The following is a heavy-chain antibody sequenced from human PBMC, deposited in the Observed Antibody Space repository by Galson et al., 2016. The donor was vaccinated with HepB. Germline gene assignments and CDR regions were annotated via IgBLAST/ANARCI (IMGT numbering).Heavy chain of an antibody. CDR2: IASSGGST. CDR3: ARQALAGPLLGGMDV. D-gene: IGHD6-19*01. V-gene: IGHV3-21*01. Sequence: SLRLSCAVSGFTFSSHSMNWVRQAPGKGLEWVSDIASSGGSTYYSDSVKGRFTISRDNANNSLYLQMNSLRVDDTAVYYCARQALAGPLLGGMDVWGQGTTVTVSS. J-gene: IGHJ6*02. CDR1: GFTFSSHS.